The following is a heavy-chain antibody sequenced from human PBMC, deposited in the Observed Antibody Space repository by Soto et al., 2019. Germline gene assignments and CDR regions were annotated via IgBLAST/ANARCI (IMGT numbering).Heavy chain of an antibody. CDR1: GYSFTSYW. Sequence: RGESLKISCKGSGYSFTSYWIGWVRQMPGKGLEWMGRIDPSDSYTNYSPSFQGHVTISADKSISTAYLQWSSLKASDTAMYYCARRSSGWYGEYYNGMDVWGQGTTVTVSS. D-gene: IGHD6-19*01. J-gene: IGHJ6*02. CDR2: IDPSDSYT. CDR3: ARRSSGWYGEYYNGMDV. V-gene: IGHV5-10-1*01.